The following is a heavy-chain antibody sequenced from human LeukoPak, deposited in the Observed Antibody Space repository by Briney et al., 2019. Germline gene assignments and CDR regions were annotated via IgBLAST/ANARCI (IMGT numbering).Heavy chain of an antibody. Sequence: GESLKISCQGSGYTFTSYWIGWVRQMPGKGLEWMGIIYPGDSDTRYSPSFQGQVTISADKSSSTAYLVWSSLQASDTAMYFCARTLGYYYDSSGYYTSHLDYWGQGTLVTVSS. CDR3: ARTLGYYYDSSGYYTSHLDY. J-gene: IGHJ4*02. CDR1: GYTFTSYW. V-gene: IGHV5-51*01. D-gene: IGHD3-22*01. CDR2: IYPGDSDT.